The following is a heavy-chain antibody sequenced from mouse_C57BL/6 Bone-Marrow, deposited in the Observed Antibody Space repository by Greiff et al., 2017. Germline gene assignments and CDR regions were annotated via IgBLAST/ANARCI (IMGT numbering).Heavy chain of an antibody. D-gene: IGHD1-1*01. CDR2: IYPRSGNT. V-gene: IGHV1-81*01. J-gene: IGHJ2*01. CDR1: GYPFTSYG. Sequence: VQLQQSGAELARPGASVKLSCKASGYPFTSYGISWVKQSNGQGLAWIGEIYPRSGNTHYNEKFKGKATLTADKSSIPAYMELRRLPSEDSAVDFCERLKYYGSSDDWGKGTTLTGSS. CDR3: ERLKYYGSSDD.